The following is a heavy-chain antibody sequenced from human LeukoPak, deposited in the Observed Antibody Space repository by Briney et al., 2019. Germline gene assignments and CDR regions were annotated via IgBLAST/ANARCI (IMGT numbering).Heavy chain of an antibody. CDR2: INPNSGDT. CDR3: ARYCSSTSCYSDY. Sequence: ASVKVSCKASGYTFTGYHMHWVRQAPGQGLEWMGWINPNSGDTNYAQKFQGRVTMTRDTSITTAYMELTRLTSDDTAVYYCARYCSSTSCYSDYWGQGTLVTVSS. J-gene: IGHJ4*02. D-gene: IGHD2-2*01. CDR1: GYTFTGYH. V-gene: IGHV1-2*02.